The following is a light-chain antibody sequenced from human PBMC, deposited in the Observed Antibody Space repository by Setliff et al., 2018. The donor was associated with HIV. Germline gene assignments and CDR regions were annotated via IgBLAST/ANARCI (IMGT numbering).Light chain of an antibody. V-gene: IGLV1-44*01. CDR3: TTWDGRLNV. J-gene: IGLJ1*01. CDR2: NTD. CDR1: STNIGPNA. Sequence: QSVLTQPPSVSGTPGQRVTISCSGGSTNIGPNAVNWYQQLPGTAPKLLIYNTDKRPSGVPDRFSGSKSGTSASLAISGLQSEDEADYYCTTWDGRLNVFGTGTKVTVL.